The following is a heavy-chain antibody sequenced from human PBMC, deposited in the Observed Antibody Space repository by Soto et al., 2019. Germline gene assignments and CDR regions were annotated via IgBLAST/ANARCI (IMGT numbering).Heavy chain of an antibody. V-gene: IGHV1-46*01. CDR1: GYTFTSYY. J-gene: IGHJ4*02. Sequence: QVQLVQSGAEVKKPGASVKVSCKASGYTFTSYYMHWVRQAPGQGLEWMGIINPSGGSTSYAQKCQGRVTMTRDTSTSTVYMELSSLRSEDTAVYYCARERDCSSTSCHHIVCFDYWGQGTLVTVSS. D-gene: IGHD2-2*01. CDR3: ARERDCSSTSCHHIVCFDY. CDR2: INPSGGST.